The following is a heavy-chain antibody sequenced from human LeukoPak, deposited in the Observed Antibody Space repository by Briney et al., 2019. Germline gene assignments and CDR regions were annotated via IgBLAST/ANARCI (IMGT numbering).Heavy chain of an antibody. CDR3: ARERTLPAFDI. CDR1: GFTFSSYS. D-gene: IGHD2-15*01. V-gene: IGHV3-21*01. CDR2: ISSISSYI. Sequence: TGGSLRLSCAASGFTFSSYSMNWVRQAPGKRLEWVSSISSISSYIYYADSVKGRFTISRYNAKNSLYLQMNSLRGEATAVYYCARERTLPAFDIWGQGTMVTVSS. J-gene: IGHJ3*02.